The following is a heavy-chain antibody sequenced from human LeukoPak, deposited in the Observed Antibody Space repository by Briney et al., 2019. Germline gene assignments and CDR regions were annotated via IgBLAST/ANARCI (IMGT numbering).Heavy chain of an antibody. CDR3: ARERPYGSGSYPLYYFDY. Sequence: GGSLRLSCAASGFSFNYFWMSWVRQAPGKGLEWVANIKQDGTEKYYADSVKGRFTISRDNAKNSLYLQMNSLRAEDTALYYCARERPYGSGSYPLYYFDYWGQGTLVTVSS. CDR2: IKQDGTEK. D-gene: IGHD3-10*01. V-gene: IGHV3-7*03. CDR1: GFSFNYFW. J-gene: IGHJ4*02.